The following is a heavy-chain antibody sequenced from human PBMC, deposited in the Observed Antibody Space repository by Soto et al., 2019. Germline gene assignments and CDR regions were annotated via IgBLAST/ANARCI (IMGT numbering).Heavy chain of an antibody. CDR3: ARDYDFWGGPYYYYYYMDV. V-gene: IGHV3-30*03. J-gene: IGHJ6*03. D-gene: IGHD3-3*01. CDR2: ISYDGSNK. Sequence: GGSRRLSCAASGFTFSSYGMHWVRQAPGKGLEWVAVISYDGSNKYYADSVKGRFTISRDNSKNTLYLQMNSLRAEDTAVYYCARDYDFWGGPYYYYYYMDVWGKGTTVTVSS. CDR1: GFTFSSYG.